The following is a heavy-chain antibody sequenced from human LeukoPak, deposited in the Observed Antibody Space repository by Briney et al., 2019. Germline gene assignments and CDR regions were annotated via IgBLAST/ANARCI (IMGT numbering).Heavy chain of an antibody. CDR3: ARHKGPRYYDILTGYGSTWFDP. CDR1: GGSFSGYY. J-gene: IGHJ5*02. CDR2: INHSGST. V-gene: IGHV4-34*01. D-gene: IGHD3-9*01. Sequence: SETLSLTCAVYGGSFSGYYWSWIRQPPGKGLEWIGEINHSGSTNYNPSLKSRVTISVDTSKNQFSLKLSSVTAADTAVYYCARHKGPRYYDILTGYGSTWFDPWGQGTLVTVSS.